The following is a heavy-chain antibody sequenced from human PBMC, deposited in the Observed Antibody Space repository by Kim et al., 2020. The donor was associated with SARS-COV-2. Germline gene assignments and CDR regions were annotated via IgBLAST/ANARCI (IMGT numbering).Heavy chain of an antibody. V-gene: IGHV1-24*01. D-gene: IGHD6-13*01. Sequence: ASVKVSCKVSGYTLTELSMHWVRQAPGKGLEWMGGFDPEDGETIYAQKFQGRVTMTEDTSTDTAYMELSSLRSEDTAVYYCATDLARWGIAEHHSNYWGQGTLVTVSS. CDR2: FDPEDGET. CDR3: ATDLARWGIAEHHSNY. CDR1: GYTLTELS. J-gene: IGHJ4*02.